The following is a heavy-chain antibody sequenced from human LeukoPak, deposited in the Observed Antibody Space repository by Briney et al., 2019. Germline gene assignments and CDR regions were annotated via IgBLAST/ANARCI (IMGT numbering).Heavy chain of an antibody. CDR1: GGTFSSYA. CDR3: ATNRGLYYGMDV. J-gene: IGHJ6*02. V-gene: IGHV1-69*04. D-gene: IGHD3-16*02. CDR2: IIPILGIA. Sequence: ASVKVSCKASGGTFSSYAIIWVRQAPGQGLEWMGRIIPILGIANYAQKFQGRVTITADKSTSTAYMELSSLRSEDTAVYYCATNRGLYYGMDVWGQGTTVTVSS.